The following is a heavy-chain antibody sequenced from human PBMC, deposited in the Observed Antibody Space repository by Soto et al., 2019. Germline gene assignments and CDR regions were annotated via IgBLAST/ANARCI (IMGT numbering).Heavy chain of an antibody. CDR1: GYSISSGYY. V-gene: IGHV4-38-2*01. Sequence: LSLTCAVSGYSISSGYYWGWIRQPPGKGLEWIGSIYHSGSTYYNPSLKSRVTISVDTSKNQFSLKLSSVTAADTSVYYCARGDSRGSYFSWGQGTLVTVSS. D-gene: IGHD1-26*01. CDR2: IYHSGST. J-gene: IGHJ5*02. CDR3: ARGDSRGSYFS.